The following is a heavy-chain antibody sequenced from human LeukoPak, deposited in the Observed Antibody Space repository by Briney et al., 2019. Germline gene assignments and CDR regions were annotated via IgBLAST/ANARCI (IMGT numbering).Heavy chain of an antibody. J-gene: IGHJ4*02. Sequence: GSSVKVSCKASGGTFTSYAISWVRQAPGQGLEWMGRIIPILGIANYAQKFQGRVTITADKSTSTAYMELSSLRSEDTAVYYCASVNYYGSGSYYPDWGQGTLVTVSS. CDR3: ASVNYYGSGSYYPD. V-gene: IGHV1-69*04. D-gene: IGHD3-10*01. CDR1: GGTFTSYA. CDR2: IIPILGIA.